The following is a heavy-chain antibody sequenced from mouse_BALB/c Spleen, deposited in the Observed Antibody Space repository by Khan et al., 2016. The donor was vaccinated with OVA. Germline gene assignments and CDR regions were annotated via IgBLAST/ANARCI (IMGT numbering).Heavy chain of an antibody. CDR3: PRRARTIN. CDR1: GFTFSSYG. CDR2: INSNGGST. V-gene: IGHV5-6-3*01. D-gene: IGHD3-3*01. J-gene: IGHJ2*01. Sequence: EVQLLESGGGLVQPGGSLKLSCAASGFTFSSYGMSWVRQTPDKRLELVATINSNGGSTYYPDSVKGRFTISRDNAKNTLYLQMSSLKSEDTAIDYCPRRARTINWGQGTTLTVSS.